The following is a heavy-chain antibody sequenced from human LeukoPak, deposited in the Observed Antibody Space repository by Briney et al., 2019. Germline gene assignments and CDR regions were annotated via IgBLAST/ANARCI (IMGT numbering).Heavy chain of an antibody. J-gene: IGHJ4*02. CDR3: ARVACSGGSCYHFDY. CDR1: GGSISSYY. D-gene: IGHD2-15*01. V-gene: IGHV4-4*07. Sequence: SETLSLTCTVSGGSISSYYWSWIRQPAGKGLEWIGRIYTSGSTDYNPSLKSRVTTSVDTSKNHFSLRLSSVTAADTAVYYCARVACSGGSCYHFDYWGQGTLATVSS. CDR2: IYTSGST.